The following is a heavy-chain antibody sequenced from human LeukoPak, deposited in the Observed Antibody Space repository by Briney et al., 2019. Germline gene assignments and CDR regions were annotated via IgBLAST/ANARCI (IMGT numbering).Heavy chain of an antibody. CDR2: ISGSSSHI. J-gene: IGHJ4*02. V-gene: IGHV3-21*01. Sequence: GGSLRLSCAASGFTFSVYDMNWVRQTPGKGLEWVASISGSSSHIYYADSVKGRFTISRDNAKNSLYLQMNSLRAEDTAVYYCASSLAVAGTGDYWGQGTLVTVSS. D-gene: IGHD6-19*01. CDR3: ASSLAVAGTGDY. CDR1: GFTFSVYD.